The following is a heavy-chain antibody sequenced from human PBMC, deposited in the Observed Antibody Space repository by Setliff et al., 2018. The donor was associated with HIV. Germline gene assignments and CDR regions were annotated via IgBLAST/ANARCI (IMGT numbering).Heavy chain of an antibody. D-gene: IGHD3-22*01. CDR3: ARARRDSYDRGRRSHYYIDV. Sequence: VKVSCKASGYTFSSYDINWVRQATGQRLEWMGWMNPNSGNTGYAQKFQGRVTMTRDTSISTAYMEPNNLKFEDTAVYYCARARRDSYDRGRRSHYYIDVWGKGTTVTVSS. CDR2: MNPNSGNT. J-gene: IGHJ6*03. V-gene: IGHV1-8*02. CDR1: GYTFSSYD.